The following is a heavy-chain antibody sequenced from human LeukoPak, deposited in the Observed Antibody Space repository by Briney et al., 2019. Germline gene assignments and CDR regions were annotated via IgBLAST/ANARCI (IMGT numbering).Heavy chain of an antibody. CDR3: ARGGSSPYFDY. V-gene: IGHV3-74*01. Sequence: GGSLRLSCAASGFTFSNFWMHRVRQAPGKGLVWVSRINRDDNSTSYADSVKGRFTISRDNAKNTVYVQMNSLSAEDTAVYYCARGGSSPYFDYWGQGTLVTVSS. D-gene: IGHD6-6*01. CDR1: GFTFSNFW. CDR2: INRDDNST. J-gene: IGHJ4*02.